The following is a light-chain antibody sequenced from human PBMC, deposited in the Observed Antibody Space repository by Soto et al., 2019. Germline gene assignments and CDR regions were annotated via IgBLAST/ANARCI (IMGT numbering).Light chain of an antibody. J-gene: IGLJ1*01. V-gene: IGLV2-14*01. Sequence: QSVLTQPASVSGSPGQSITISCTGTSSDVGGYNYVSWYQQQSGKAPKLMIHEVSNRPSGVSNRFSGSKSGNTASLTISGLQAEEEADYYCSSYTRSRAYVFGIGTKVTVL. CDR2: EVS. CDR3: SSYTRSRAYV. CDR1: SSDVGGYNY.